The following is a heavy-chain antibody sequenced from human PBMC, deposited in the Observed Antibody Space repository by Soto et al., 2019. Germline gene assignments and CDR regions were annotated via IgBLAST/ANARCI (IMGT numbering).Heavy chain of an antibody. CDR3: AGGPNRGY. V-gene: IGHV3-66*01. J-gene: IGHJ4*02. CDR1: AFTVSNNY. D-gene: IGHD3-10*01. Sequence: AQLVESGGDLVQPGGSLRLSCSVSAFTVSNNYMSWVRQAPGKGLEWVALIWSGGAIEYVDTVRGRFTISRDNSKNTLDLQMSSVRVEDAAVYSCAGGPNRGYWGQGTLVTVSP. CDR2: IWSGGAI.